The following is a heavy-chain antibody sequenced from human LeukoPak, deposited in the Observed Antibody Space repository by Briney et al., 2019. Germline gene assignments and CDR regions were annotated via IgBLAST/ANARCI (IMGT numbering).Heavy chain of an antibody. D-gene: IGHD3-10*01. CDR1: GFTFSSYT. CDR3: ARVPGSYYVDFDY. Sequence: GGSLRLSCAASGFTFSSYTMTWVRQAPGKGLEWVSSISNSSTYIYYADSVKGRFTISRDNVQNSLYLQMNSLRAEDTAVYYCARVPGSYYVDFDYWGQGTVVTVSS. V-gene: IGHV3-21*04. CDR2: ISNSSTYI. J-gene: IGHJ4*02.